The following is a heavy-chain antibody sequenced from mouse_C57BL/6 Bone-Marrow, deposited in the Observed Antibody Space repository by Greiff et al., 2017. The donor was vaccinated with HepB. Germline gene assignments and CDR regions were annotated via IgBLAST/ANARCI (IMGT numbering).Heavy chain of an antibody. CDR1: GYTFTNYW. CDR3: ARSNDYVLFAY. CDR2: IYPGGGYT. V-gene: IGHV1-63*01. Sequence: QVQLQQSGAELVRPGTSVKMSCKASGYTFTNYWIGWAKQRPGHGLEWIGDIYPGGGYTNYNEKFKGKATLTADKSSSTAYMQCSSLTSEDSAIYYCARSNDYVLFAYWGQGTLVTVSA. J-gene: IGHJ3*01. D-gene: IGHD2-4*01.